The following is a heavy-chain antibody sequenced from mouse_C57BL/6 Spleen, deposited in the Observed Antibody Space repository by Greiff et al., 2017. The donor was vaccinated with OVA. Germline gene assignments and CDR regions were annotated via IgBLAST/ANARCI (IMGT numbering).Heavy chain of an antibody. CDR2: IDPNSGGT. Sequence: QVQLQQSGAELVKPGASVKLSCKASGYTFTSYWMHWVKQRPGRGLEWIGRIDPNSGGTKYNEKFKSKATLTVDKPSSTAYMQLSSLTSEDSAVYYCARGDSSGYDYAMDYWGQGTSVTVSS. D-gene: IGHD3-2*02. CDR1: GYTFTSYW. CDR3: ARGDSSGYDYAMDY. J-gene: IGHJ4*01. V-gene: IGHV1-72*01.